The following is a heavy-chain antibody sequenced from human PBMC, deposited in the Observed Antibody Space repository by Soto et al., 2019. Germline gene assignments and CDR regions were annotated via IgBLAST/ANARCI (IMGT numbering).Heavy chain of an antibody. V-gene: IGHV1-18*01. CDR2: ISAYNGNT. CDR3: ARDREAYIWGSPLWD. J-gene: IGHJ4*02. Sequence: QVQLVQSGAEVKKPWASVKVSCKASGYTFTSYGISWVRQAPGQGLEWMGWISAYNGNTNYAQKLQGRVTMTTDTSTSTAYMELRSLRSDDTAVYYCARDREAYIWGSPLWDWGQGTLVTVSS. D-gene: IGHD3-16*01. CDR1: GYTFTSYG.